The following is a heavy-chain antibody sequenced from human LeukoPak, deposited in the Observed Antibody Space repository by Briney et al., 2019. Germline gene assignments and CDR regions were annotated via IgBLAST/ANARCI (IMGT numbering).Heavy chain of an antibody. J-gene: IGHJ4*02. V-gene: IGHV4-59*01. CDR3: ARGHGDYTIDY. D-gene: IGHD4-17*01. CDR1: GGSISSYY. Sequence: SETLSLTCTVSGGSISSYYWSWIRQPPGKGLEWIGYIYYSGSTNYNPSLKSRVTISVDTSKNQFSLKLSSVTAADTAMYYCARGHGDYTIDYWGQGTLVTVSS. CDR2: IYYSGST.